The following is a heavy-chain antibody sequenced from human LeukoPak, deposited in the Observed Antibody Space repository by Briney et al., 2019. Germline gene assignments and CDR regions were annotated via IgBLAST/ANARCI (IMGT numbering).Heavy chain of an antibody. Sequence: GGSLRLSCAASGFTFSSYSMNWVRQAPGKGLEWVSSIISSSSYIYYADSVKGRFTISRDNAKNSLYLQMNSLRAEDTAVYYCARATRPDFWSGYYTHDAFDIWGQGTMVTVSS. J-gene: IGHJ3*02. CDR1: GFTFSSYS. D-gene: IGHD3-3*01. CDR2: IISSSSYI. V-gene: IGHV3-21*01. CDR3: ARATRPDFWSGYYTHDAFDI.